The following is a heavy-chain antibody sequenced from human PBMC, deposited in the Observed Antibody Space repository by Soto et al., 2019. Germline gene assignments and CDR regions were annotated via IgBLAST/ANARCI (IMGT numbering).Heavy chain of an antibody. Sequence: KVSCKASGGTFSSYAISWVRQAPGQGLEWMGGIIPIFGTANYAQKFQGRVTITADESTSTAYMELSSLRSEDTAVYYCARVFIGAVAGTLYYYGMDVWGQGTTVTVSS. J-gene: IGHJ6*02. CDR1: GGTFSSYA. CDR3: ARVFIGAVAGTLYYYGMDV. CDR2: IIPIFGTA. D-gene: IGHD6-19*01. V-gene: IGHV1-69*01.